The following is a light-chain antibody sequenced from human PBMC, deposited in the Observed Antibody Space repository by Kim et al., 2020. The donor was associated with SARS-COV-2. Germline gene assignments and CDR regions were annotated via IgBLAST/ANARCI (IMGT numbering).Light chain of an antibody. J-gene: IGLJ3*02. V-gene: IGLV2-14*03. CDR3: SSYTSSSTWV. CDR1: SSDVGGYNY. Sequence: GQSITISCTGTSSDVGGYNYVSWYHQHPGKAPKLMIYDVSNRSSGVSNRFSGSKSGNTASLTISGLQAEDEADYYCSSYTSSSTWVFGGGTQLTVL. CDR2: DVS.